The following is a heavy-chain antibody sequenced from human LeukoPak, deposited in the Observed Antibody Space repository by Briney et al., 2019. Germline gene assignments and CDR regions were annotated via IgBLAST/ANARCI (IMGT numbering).Heavy chain of an antibody. D-gene: IGHD3-3*01. V-gene: IGHV3-21*01. CDR1: GFTFSSYS. CDR2: ISSSSSYI. J-gene: IGHJ4*02. Sequence: PGGSLRLSCAASGFTFSSYSMNWVRQAPGKGLEWVSSISSSSSYIYYADSVKGRFTISRDNAKNSLYLQMNSLRAEDTAVYYCARELTIFGVVNQNVDYWGQGTLVTVSS. CDR3: ARELTIFGVVNQNVDY.